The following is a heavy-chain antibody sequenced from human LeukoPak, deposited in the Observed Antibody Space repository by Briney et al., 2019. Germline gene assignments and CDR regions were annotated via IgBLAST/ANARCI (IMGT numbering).Heavy chain of an antibody. J-gene: IGHJ4*02. Sequence: GGSLRLSCAASGFTFSNYWIHWVRQAPGKGLVWVSRINSDGSSTSYADSVKGRFTISRDNDKNTLYLQMNSLRAEDTAVYYCARDGYCSSTSCYYFDYWGQGTLVTVSS. CDR2: INSDGSST. D-gene: IGHD2-2*01. CDR3: ARDGYCSSTSCYYFDY. CDR1: GFTFSNYW. V-gene: IGHV3-74*01.